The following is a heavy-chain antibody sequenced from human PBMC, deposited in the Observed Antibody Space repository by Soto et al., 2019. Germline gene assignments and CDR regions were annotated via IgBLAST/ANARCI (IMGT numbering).Heavy chain of an antibody. CDR3: AADGQGWFGDFYYYYYGMDV. CDR1: GFTFTSSA. Sequence: SVKVSCKASGFTFTSSAMQWVRQARGQRLEWIGWIVVGSGNTNYAQKFQERVTITRDMSTSTAYMELSSLRSEDTAVYYCAADGQGWFGDFYYYYYGMDVWGQGTTVTVSS. V-gene: IGHV1-58*02. D-gene: IGHD3-10*01. J-gene: IGHJ6*02. CDR2: IVVGSGNT.